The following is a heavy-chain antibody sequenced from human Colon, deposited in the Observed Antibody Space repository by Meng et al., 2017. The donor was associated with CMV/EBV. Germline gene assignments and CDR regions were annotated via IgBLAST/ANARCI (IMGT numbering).Heavy chain of an antibody. CDR1: GYTFTSYY. V-gene: IGHV1-69*02. Sequence: SVKVSCKASGYTFTSYYMHWVRQAPGQGLEWMGRIIPILGIANYAQKFQGRVTITADKSTSTAYMELSSLRSEDTAVYYCAEARRDYWGQGTLVTVSS. D-gene: IGHD6-6*01. CDR2: IIPILGIA. J-gene: IGHJ4*02. CDR3: AEARRDY.